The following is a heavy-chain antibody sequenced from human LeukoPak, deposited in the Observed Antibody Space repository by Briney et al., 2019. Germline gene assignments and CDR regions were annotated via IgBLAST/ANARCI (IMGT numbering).Heavy chain of an antibody. J-gene: IGHJ4*02. CDR2: IYYSGST. V-gene: IGHV4-59*08. Sequence: SETLSLTCTVSGGSISSYYWSWIRQPPGKGLEWIGYIYYSGSTNYNPSLKSRVTISVDTSKNHFSLKLSSATAADTAVYYCARHDDGSYSYWGQGTLVTVSS. D-gene: IGHD1-26*01. CDR1: GGSISSYY. CDR3: ARHDDGSYSY.